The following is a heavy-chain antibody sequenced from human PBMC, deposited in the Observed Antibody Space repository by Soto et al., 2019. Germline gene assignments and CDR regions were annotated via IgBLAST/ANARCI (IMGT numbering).Heavy chain of an antibody. CDR3: ARGRWYYDLWSGVYFQH. CDR2: MNPNSGNT. J-gene: IGHJ1*01. V-gene: IGHV1-8*01. Sequence: QVQLVQSGAEVKKAGASVKVSCKASGYTFTSYDINWVRQATGQGLEWMGWMNPNSGNTGYAQKFQGRVTMTRNTSISTADMERSSLRSEDTAVYYCARGRWYYDLWSGVYFQHWGQGTLVTVSS. CDR1: GYTFTSYD. D-gene: IGHD3-3*01.